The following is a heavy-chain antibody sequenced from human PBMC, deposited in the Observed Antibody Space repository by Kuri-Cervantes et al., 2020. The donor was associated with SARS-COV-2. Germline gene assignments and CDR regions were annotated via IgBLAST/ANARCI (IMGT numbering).Heavy chain of an antibody. J-gene: IGHJ4*02. V-gene: IGHV1-18*01. CDR3: ARDQKLVSYPEWLLYDY. D-gene: IGHD3-3*01. CDR2: ISAYNGNT. CDR1: GYTFTSYG. Sequence: ASVKVSCKASGYTFTSYGISWVRQAPGQGLEWMGWISAYNGNTNYAQKLQGRVTMTRDTSTSTVYMELSSLRSEDTAVYYCARDQKLVSYPEWLLYDYWGQGTLVTVSS.